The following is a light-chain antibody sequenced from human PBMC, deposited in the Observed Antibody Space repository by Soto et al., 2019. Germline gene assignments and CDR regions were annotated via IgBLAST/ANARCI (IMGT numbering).Light chain of an antibody. CDR2: NND. J-gene: IGLJ1*01. V-gene: IGLV1-44*01. CDR3: AAWDDSLSGLYV. CDR1: SSNIGTYT. Sequence: QSVLTQPASASGTPGQRVTISCSGSSSNIGTYTVNWYQQFPGTAPKLLIYNNDQRPSGVPDRFSGFKYGTAASLAISGLQSEDEAEYYCAAWDDSLSGLYVFGTGTKSQS.